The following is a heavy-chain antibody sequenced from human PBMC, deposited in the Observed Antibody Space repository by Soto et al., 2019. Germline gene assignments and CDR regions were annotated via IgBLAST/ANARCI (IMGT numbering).Heavy chain of an antibody. CDR1: GGSISSGGYS. D-gene: IGHD6-19*01. Sequence: PAETLCLTCAFSGGSISSGGYSWSWIRQPPGKGLEWIGYIYHSGSTYYNPSLKSRVTISVDRSKNQFSLKLSSVTAADTAVYYCVRAREVAGPFDYWGQGTLVTVSS. V-gene: IGHV4-30-2*01. J-gene: IGHJ4*02. CDR3: VRAREVAGPFDY. CDR2: IYHSGST.